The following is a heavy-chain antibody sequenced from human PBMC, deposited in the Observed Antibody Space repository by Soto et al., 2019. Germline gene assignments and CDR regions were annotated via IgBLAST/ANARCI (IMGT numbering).Heavy chain of an antibody. D-gene: IGHD3-3*01. CDR2: FLASGGNT. V-gene: IGHV1-46*01. Sequence: VKVCCKASGYSFFSYYIHWVRQAPGQGLEWMGRFLASGGNTDYAQRFRGRVSMTRDTSSTNTVSLELTSLTSDDTAVYYCARGGATIFGVIDSWGQGTRVTVYS. CDR1: GYSFFSYY. CDR3: ARGGATIFGVIDS. J-gene: IGHJ4*02.